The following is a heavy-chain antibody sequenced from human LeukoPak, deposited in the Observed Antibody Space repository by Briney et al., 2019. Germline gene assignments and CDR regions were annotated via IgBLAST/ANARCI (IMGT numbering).Heavy chain of an antibody. D-gene: IGHD5/OR15-5a*01. Sequence: ASVKVSCKPSGHTFTGYYIHWVRQAPGQSLEWMGLTNGGNANPRYSPKFQGRFTVSRDTSATTAYMELTNLTSEDVAIYYCARESAVYQDFFEFWGQGSLVIVSS. CDR3: ARESAVYQDFFEF. CDR2: TNGGNANP. J-gene: IGHJ4*02. V-gene: IGHV1-3*01. CDR1: GHTFTGYY.